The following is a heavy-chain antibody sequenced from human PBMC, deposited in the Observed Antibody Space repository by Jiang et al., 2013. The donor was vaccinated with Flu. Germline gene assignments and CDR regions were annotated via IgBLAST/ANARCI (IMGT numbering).Heavy chain of an antibody. J-gene: IGHJ2*01. Sequence: PRKGLEWIGYAHYTGRNYYNPSLKGRLDLSLDTSKNQISLRLTSVTAADAAVYYCASTSITTVSRYFDFWGRGILVTVSS. CDR3: ASTSITTVSRYFDF. D-gene: IGHD4-17*01. CDR2: AHYTGRN. V-gene: IGHV4-30-4*01.